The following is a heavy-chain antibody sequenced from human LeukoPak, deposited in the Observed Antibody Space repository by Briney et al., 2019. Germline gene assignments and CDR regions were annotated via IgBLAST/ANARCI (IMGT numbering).Heavy chain of an antibody. Sequence: SETLSLTCGVSGGSISGTNWWSWVRQPPGQGLEWIGEISLAGQTNYNPSLNGRVTMSLDKSSNQLSLHLTSVTAADTAVYFCAREMTYTGGWGPFDYWGPGALLTVSS. CDR1: GGSISGTNW. J-gene: IGHJ4*02. CDR3: AREMTYTGGWGPFDY. CDR2: ISLAGQT. V-gene: IGHV4/OR15-8*02. D-gene: IGHD6-19*01.